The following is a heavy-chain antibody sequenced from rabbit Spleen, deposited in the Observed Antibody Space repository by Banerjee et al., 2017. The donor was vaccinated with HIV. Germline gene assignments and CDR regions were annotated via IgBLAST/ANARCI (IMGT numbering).Heavy chain of an antibody. J-gene: IGHJ6*01. CDR2: IAAGSGGDT. V-gene: IGHV1S45*01. CDR1: GFDFSGYG. Sequence: QEQLVESGGGLVQPGGSLKLSCKASGFDFSGYGVSWVRQAPGKGLEWIACIAAGSGGDTYYASWAKGRFTISKTSSTTVTLQVTSLTAADTATYFCARDTSSSFSSYGMDLWGQGTLVTVS. CDR3: ARDTSSSFSSYGMDL. D-gene: IGHD1-1*01.